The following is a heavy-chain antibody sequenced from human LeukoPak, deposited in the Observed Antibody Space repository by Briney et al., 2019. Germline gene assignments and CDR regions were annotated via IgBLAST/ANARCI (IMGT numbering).Heavy chain of an antibody. Sequence: SETLSLTCTVSGGSISSSSYYWGWIRQPPGKGLEWIGYIYYSGSTNYNPSLKSRVTISVDTSKNQFSLKLSSVTAADTAVYYCARETYYYDSSTYFRATDYWGQGTLVTVSS. V-gene: IGHV4-61*01. CDR1: GGSISSSSYY. D-gene: IGHD3-22*01. CDR3: ARETYYYDSSTYFRATDY. J-gene: IGHJ4*02. CDR2: IYYSGST.